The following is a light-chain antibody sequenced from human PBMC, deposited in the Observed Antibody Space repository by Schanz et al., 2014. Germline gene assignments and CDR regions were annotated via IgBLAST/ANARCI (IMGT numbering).Light chain of an antibody. Sequence: EIVLTQFPGTLSLSPGERATLSCRASQSVNTYLAWYQQKAGQAPRLLIHYASARATGTPDRFSGSGSGTDFTLTINRLEAEDFAVYYCQQYGSSALTFGGGTKVEIK. CDR2: YAS. V-gene: IGKV3-20*01. J-gene: IGKJ4*01. CDR1: QSVNTY. CDR3: QQYGSSALT.